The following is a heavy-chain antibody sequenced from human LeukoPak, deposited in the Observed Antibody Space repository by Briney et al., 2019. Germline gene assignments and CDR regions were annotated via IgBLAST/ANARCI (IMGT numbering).Heavy chain of an antibody. Sequence: GGSLRLSCAASGFTFISYAMNWVRQAPGKGLEWVSSISASGGNTYYADSVKGRFTISRDNSKNTLYLQMNSLRAEDTAVYYCAKRMGYYDSSGYYGRDAFDIWGQGTMVTVSS. CDR3: AKRMGYYDSSGYYGRDAFDI. J-gene: IGHJ3*02. D-gene: IGHD3-22*01. CDR1: GFTFISYA. CDR2: ISASGGNT. V-gene: IGHV3-23*01.